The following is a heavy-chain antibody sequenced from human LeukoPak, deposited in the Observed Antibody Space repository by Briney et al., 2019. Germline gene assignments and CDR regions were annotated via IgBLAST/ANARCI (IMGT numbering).Heavy chain of an antibody. J-gene: IGHJ5*02. CDR2: IYYSGST. D-gene: IGHD3-10*01. V-gene: IGHV4-30-2*03. CDR3: ARHYYGSGSYFASHTSNNWFDP. CDR1: GGSISSGGYS. Sequence: PSETLSLTCAVSGGSISSGGYSWSWIRQPPGKGLEWIGYIYYSGSTFYNPSLKSRVTISVDTSKNQFSLKLSSVTAADTAVYYCARHYYGSGSYFASHTSNNWFDPWGQGTLVTVSS.